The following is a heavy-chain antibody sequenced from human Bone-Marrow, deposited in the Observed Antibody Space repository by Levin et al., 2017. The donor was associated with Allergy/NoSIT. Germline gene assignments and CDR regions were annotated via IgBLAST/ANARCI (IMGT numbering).Heavy chain of an antibody. CDR3: AKDPPSSLVGTYFDY. V-gene: IGHV3-23*01. CDR1: GFTFSNFA. D-gene: IGHD1-26*01. Sequence: GGSLRLSCAASGFTFSNFAMNWVRQAPGKGLEWVSTVSGDGGEIYYADSVKGRFTISRDNSKNTLYLYMNSLRAEDMAVYYCAKDPPSSLVGTYFDYWGQGTLVTVSS. J-gene: IGHJ4*02. CDR2: VSGDGGEI.